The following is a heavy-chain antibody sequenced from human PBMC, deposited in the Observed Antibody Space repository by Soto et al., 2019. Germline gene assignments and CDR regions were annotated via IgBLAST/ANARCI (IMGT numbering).Heavy chain of an antibody. D-gene: IGHD3-16*02. CDR1: GFTFGDYA. CDR3: TRNLGELSNNWFDP. V-gene: IGHV3-49*03. Sequence: GGSLRLSCTASGFTFGDYAMSWFRQAPGKGLEWVGFIRSKAYGGTTEYAASVKGRFTISRDDSKSIAYLQMNSLKTEDTAVYYCTRNLGELSNNWFDPWGQGTLVTVSS. CDR2: IRSKAYGGTT. J-gene: IGHJ5*02.